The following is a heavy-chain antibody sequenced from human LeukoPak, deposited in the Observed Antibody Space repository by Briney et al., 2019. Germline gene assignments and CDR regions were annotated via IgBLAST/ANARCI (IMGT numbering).Heavy chain of an antibody. Sequence: GGSLRLSCAASGFTVSSNYMSLVRQAPGKGLEWVSVIYSGGSTYYADSVKGRFTISRDNSKNTLYLQMNSLRAEDTAVYYCAREEDTAMAFDYWGQGTLVTVSS. CDR1: GFTVSSNY. V-gene: IGHV3-53*01. CDR3: AREEDTAMAFDY. D-gene: IGHD5-18*01. J-gene: IGHJ4*02. CDR2: IYSGGST.